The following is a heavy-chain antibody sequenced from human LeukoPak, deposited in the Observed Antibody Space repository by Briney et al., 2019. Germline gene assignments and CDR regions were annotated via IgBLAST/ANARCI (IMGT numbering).Heavy chain of an antibody. D-gene: IGHD2-15*01. CDR3: ARDPPRIVVVVAATNYYGMDV. CDR1: GYTFTSYG. CDR2: ISAYNGNT. J-gene: IGHJ6*02. Sequence: GASVKVSCKATGYTFTSYGISWVRQAPGKGLEWRDWISAYNGNTNYAQKLQGRVTMTTDTSTSTAYMELRSLRSDDTAVYYCARDPPRIVVVVAATNYYGMDVWGQGTTVTVSS. V-gene: IGHV1-18*01.